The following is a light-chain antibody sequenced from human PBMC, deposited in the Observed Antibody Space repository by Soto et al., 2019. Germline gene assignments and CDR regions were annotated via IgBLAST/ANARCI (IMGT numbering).Light chain of an antibody. CDR1: QGISSY. CDR2: AAS. J-gene: IGKJ5*01. V-gene: IGKV1-9*01. Sequence: DIQMTQSPSSLSASVGDRVTITCRASQGISSYLAWYQQKPGEAPKLLIYAASSLQSGVPSRFSGSGSGTDFTLTISSLQPEDFATYYCQQLNSYLSITFGQGTRLEIK. CDR3: QQLNSYLSIT.